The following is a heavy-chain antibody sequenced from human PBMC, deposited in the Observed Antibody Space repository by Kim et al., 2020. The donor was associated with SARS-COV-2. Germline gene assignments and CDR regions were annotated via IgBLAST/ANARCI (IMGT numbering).Heavy chain of an antibody. CDR3: ARHISYYYDSSGRYYFDY. J-gene: IGHJ4*02. D-gene: IGHD3-22*01. Sequence: KSRVPISVDTSRNQFSLKLSSVTAADTAMYYCARHISYYYDSSGRYYFDYWGQGTLVTVSS. V-gene: IGHV4-59*08.